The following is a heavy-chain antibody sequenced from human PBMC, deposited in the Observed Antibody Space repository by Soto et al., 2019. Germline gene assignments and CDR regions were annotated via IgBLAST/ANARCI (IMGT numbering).Heavy chain of an antibody. D-gene: IGHD3-10*01. CDR3: ARGYGSGSYYNWLDP. V-gene: IGHV4-59*01. CDR2: IYYSGST. J-gene: IGHJ5*02. Sequence: PSETLSLTCTVSGGSISSYYWSWIRQPPGKGLEWIGYIYYSGSTNYNPSLKSRVTISVDTSKNQFSLKLSSVTAADTAVYYCARGYGSGSYYNWLDPWGQGTLVTVSS. CDR1: GGSISSYY.